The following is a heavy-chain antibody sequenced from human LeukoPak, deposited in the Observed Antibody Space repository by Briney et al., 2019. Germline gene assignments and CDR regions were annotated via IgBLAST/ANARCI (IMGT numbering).Heavy chain of an antibody. CDR3: AKDRMYYGSGSYYYFDY. D-gene: IGHD3-10*01. V-gene: IGHV3-23*01. CDR2: ISDSGDST. J-gene: IGHJ4*02. CDR1: GFTLRSYV. Sequence: GGSLRLSCVASGFTLRSYVMNWVRQTPGKGLEWVSSISDSGDSTFYADSVKGRFTISRDNAKNTLYLQMNSLRAEDTAVYYCAKDRMYYGSGSYYYFDYWGQGTLVTVSS.